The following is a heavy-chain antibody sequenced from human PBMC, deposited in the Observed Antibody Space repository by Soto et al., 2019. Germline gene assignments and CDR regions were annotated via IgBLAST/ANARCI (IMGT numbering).Heavy chain of an antibody. Sequence: QVQLQESGPGLVKPSGTLSLTCAVSGGSISSSNWWSWVRQPPGKGLEWIGEIYHSGSTNYNPSLMRRVTIAVDKSKNQFPLKLSSVTAADTDVYYCAAYYDSSGYLFYYWGQGTLVTVSS. CDR3: AAYYDSSGYLFYY. D-gene: IGHD3-22*01. J-gene: IGHJ4*02. CDR2: IYHSGST. V-gene: IGHV4-4*02. CDR1: GGSISSSNW.